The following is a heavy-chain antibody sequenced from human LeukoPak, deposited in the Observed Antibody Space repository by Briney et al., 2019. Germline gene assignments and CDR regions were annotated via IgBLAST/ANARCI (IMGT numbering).Heavy chain of an antibody. CDR1: GYSISSGYY. CDR2: IYHSGST. CDR3: ARANRVSLYYFDY. V-gene: IGHV4-38-2*02. Sequence: ETLSLTCTVSGYSISSGYYWDWIRQPPGKGLEWIGSIYHSGSTYYNPSLKSRVTISVDTSKNQFSLKLSSVTAADTAVYYCARANRVSLYYFDYWGQGTLVTVSS. J-gene: IGHJ4*02. D-gene: IGHD5/OR15-5a*01.